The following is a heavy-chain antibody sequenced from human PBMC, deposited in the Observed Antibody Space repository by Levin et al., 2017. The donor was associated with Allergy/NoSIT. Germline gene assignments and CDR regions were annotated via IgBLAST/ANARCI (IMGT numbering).Heavy chain of an antibody. D-gene: IGHD4-17*01. CDR1: GGSISGSTFY. Sequence: SQTLSLPCSVSGGSISGSTFYWGWIRQPPGKGLEWIGSFYYSGDTYYNPSLRSRVTISVDTSKNQFSLRVSSVTAADTAVYYCARDRGFYDDSSYFYHYGMDVWGQGTTVTVSS. V-gene: IGHV4-39*07. CDR3: ARDRGFYDDSSYFYHYGMDV. J-gene: IGHJ6*02. CDR2: FYYSGDT.